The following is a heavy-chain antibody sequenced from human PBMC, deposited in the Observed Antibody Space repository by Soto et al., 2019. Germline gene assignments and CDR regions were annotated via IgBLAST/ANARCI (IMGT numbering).Heavy chain of an antibody. CDR3: ARDEAPSERGFSGFDH. Sequence: QVQLEESGGGAVQPGTSLRLSCAASGFTVNPFGMHWVRQAPGKGLEWVAVNWYDGSNTYYAESVKGRFNISIDKSKNTLYLQMSSLRAEDTAVYYCARDEAPSERGFSGFDHWGQGTLVTVSS. CDR2: NWYDGSNT. D-gene: IGHD5-12*01. CDR1: GFTVNPFG. V-gene: IGHV3-33*01. J-gene: IGHJ5*02.